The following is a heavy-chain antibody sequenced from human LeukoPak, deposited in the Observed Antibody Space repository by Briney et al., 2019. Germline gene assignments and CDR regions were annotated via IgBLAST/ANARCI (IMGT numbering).Heavy chain of an antibody. CDR3: AKESARFSSSWSLFDY. CDR2: IWYDGSNK. D-gene: IGHD6-13*01. CDR1: GFTFSSYG. J-gene: IGHJ4*02. Sequence: PGRSLRLSCAASGFTFSSYGMQWVRQAPGKGLEWVAVIWYDGSNKYYADSVKGRFTISRDNSKNTLYLQMNSLRAEDTAVYYCAKESARFSSSWSLFDYWGQGTLVTVSS. V-gene: IGHV3-33*06.